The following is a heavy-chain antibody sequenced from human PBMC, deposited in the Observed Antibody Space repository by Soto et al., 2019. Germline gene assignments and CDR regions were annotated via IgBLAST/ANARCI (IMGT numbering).Heavy chain of an antibody. CDR3: ARDLDIVVVPAATGYGMDV. CDR1: GFTFSSYG. D-gene: IGHD2-2*03. CDR2: IWYDGSNK. J-gene: IGHJ6*02. Sequence: GGSLRLSCAASGFTFSSYGMHWVRQAPGKGLEWVAVIWYDGSNKYYADSVKGRFTISRDNSKNTLYLQMNSLRAEDTAVYYCARDLDIVVVPAATGYGMDVWGQGTTVTVSS. V-gene: IGHV3-33*01.